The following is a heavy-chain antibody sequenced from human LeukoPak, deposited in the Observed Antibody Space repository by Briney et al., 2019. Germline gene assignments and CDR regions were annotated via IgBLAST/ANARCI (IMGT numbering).Heavy chain of an antibody. CDR2: ISGSGGSI. Sequence: GGSLRLSCAASGFTFSSYAMNWVRQAPGKGLEWVSSISGSGGSIHYEDSVEGRFTISRDNSKNTLYLQMKGLGIEDTAVYYCAKGIGGGYGSGSAFDYWGQGTLVTVSS. CDR1: GFTFSSYA. J-gene: IGHJ4*02. D-gene: IGHD6-19*01. V-gene: IGHV3-23*01. CDR3: AKGIGGGYGSGSAFDY.